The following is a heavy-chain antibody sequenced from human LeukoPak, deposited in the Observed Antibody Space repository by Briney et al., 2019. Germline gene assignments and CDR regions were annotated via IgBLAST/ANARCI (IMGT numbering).Heavy chain of an antibody. Sequence: PSETLSLTCTVSGGSISSSSYYWGWIRQPPGTGLEWIGSIYYSGNTHYNPSLKSRVTISVDTSKNQFSLKLSSVTAADTAVYYCARHGDNDYFDYWGQGTLVTVSS. V-gene: IGHV4-39*01. CDR2: IYYSGNT. J-gene: IGHJ4*02. D-gene: IGHD7-27*01. CDR1: GGSISSSSYY. CDR3: ARHGDNDYFDY.